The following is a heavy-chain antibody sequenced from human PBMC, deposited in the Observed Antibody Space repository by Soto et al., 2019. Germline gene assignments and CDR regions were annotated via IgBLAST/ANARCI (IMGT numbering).Heavy chain of an antibody. CDR1: GFTFSSYA. J-gene: IGHJ6*02. CDR3: ARTGSSGLYYDFWSGYYSGYYYGMDA. V-gene: IGHV3-30-3*01. Sequence: GSLILSCSASGFTFSSYAMHWVRQAPGKGLEWVAVISYDGSNKYYADSVKGRFTISRDNSKNTLYLQMNSLRAEDTAVYYCARTGSSGLYYDFWSGYYSGYYYGMDAWGQGNTVTVSS. D-gene: IGHD3-3*01. CDR2: ISYDGSNK.